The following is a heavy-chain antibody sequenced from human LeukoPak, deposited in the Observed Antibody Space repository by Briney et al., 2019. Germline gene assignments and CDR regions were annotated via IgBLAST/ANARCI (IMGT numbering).Heavy chain of an antibody. J-gene: IGHJ4*02. CDR1: GYTFTGYY. V-gene: IGHV1-2*02. CDR3: ARDSLIAAAGVNFDY. Sequence: ASVKVSCKASGYTFTGYYMHWVRQAPGQGLEWMGWINPNSGGTNYAQKFQGRVTMTRDTSISTAYMELSRLRSDDTAVYYCARDSLIAAAGVNFDYWGQGTLVTVSS. CDR2: INPNSGGT. D-gene: IGHD6-13*01.